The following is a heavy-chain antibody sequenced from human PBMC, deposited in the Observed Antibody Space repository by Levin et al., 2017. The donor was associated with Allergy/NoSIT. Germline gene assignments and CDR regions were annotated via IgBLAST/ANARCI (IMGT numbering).Heavy chain of an antibody. V-gene: IGHV3-30*18. CDR2: ISYDGSNK. CDR3: AKADYSNYVVKDY. Sequence: GGSLRLSCAASGFTFSSYGMHWVRQAPGKGLEWVAVISYDGSNKYYADSVKGRFTISRDNSKNTLYLQMNSLRAEDTAVYYCAKADYSNYVVKDYWGQGTLVTVSA. D-gene: IGHD4-11*01. CDR1: GFTFSSYG. J-gene: IGHJ4*02.